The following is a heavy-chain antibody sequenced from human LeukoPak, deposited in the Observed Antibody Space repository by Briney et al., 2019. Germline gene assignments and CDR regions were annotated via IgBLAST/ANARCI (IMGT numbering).Heavy chain of an antibody. Sequence: SETLSLTCTVSGDSISSYYWNWIRQPPGKGLEWIGYTHYSGSTNYNPSLKSRVTTSVDTSKNQFSLKLNSVTAADTAVYSCTRWGGRVNAFDIWGQGTMVIVSS. J-gene: IGHJ3*02. V-gene: IGHV4-59*08. CDR1: GDSISSYY. CDR2: THYSGST. D-gene: IGHD3-10*01. CDR3: TRWGGRVNAFDI.